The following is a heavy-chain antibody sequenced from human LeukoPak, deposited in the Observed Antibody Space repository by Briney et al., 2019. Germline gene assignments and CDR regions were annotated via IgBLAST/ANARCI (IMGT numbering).Heavy chain of an antibody. V-gene: IGHV3-53*01. CDR3: AREDTNYGRTIFDY. CDR2: IYSGGST. D-gene: IGHD4-11*01. Sequence: GGSLRLSCAASGFTVSSNYMSWVRQAPGKGLEWVSVIYSGGSTYYADSVKGRFAISRDNSKNTLYLQMNSLRAEDTAVYYCAREDTNYGRTIFDYWGQGTLVTVSS. J-gene: IGHJ4*02. CDR1: GFTVSSNY.